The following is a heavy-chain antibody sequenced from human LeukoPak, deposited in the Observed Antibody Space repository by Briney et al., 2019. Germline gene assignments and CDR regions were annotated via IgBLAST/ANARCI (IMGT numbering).Heavy chain of an antibody. D-gene: IGHD3-3*01. CDR2: IYYSGST. CDR3: ARGESITIFGVVIPSFDY. Sequence: NPSETLSLTCTVSGGSISSYYWSWIRQPPGKGLEWIGYIYYSGSTNYNPSLKSRVTISVDTSKNQFSLKLSSVTAADTAVYYCARGESITIFGVVIPSFDYWGQGTLVTVSS. V-gene: IGHV4-59*01. CDR1: GGSISSYY. J-gene: IGHJ4*02.